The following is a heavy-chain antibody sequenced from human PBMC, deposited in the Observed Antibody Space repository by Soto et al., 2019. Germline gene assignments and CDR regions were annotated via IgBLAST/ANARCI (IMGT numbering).Heavy chain of an antibody. V-gene: IGHV5-51*01. CDR2: IYPGDSNT. CDR1: IYSLTIYW. Sequence: GECLKISCNGSIYSLTIYWIGWVPHMPGKGLEWMRIIYPGDSNTRYSPSFQGQVTISADKSISTAYLQWSSLKASDTAMYYCATLSDMSSVTPYYFYYWGQGTLVTVSS. J-gene: IGHJ4*02. CDR3: ATLSDMSSVTPYYFYY. D-gene: IGHD3-9*01.